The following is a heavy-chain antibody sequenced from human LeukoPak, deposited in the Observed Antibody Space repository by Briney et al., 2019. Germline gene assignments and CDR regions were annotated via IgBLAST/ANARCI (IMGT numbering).Heavy chain of an antibody. CDR1: GFTFDDYA. V-gene: IGHV3-9*01. D-gene: IGHD5-18*01. CDR2: ISWNSGSI. J-gene: IGHJ4*02. CDR3: AKRSGYSYGSVGSYYFDY. Sequence: PGGSLRLSCAASGFTFDDYAMHWVRQAPGKGLEWVSGISWNSGSIGYADSVKGRFTISRDNAKNSLYLQMNSLRAEDTAVYYCAKRSGYSYGSVGSYYFDYWGQGTLVTVSS.